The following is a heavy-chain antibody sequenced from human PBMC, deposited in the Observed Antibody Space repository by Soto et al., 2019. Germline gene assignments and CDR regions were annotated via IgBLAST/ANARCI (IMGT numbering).Heavy chain of an antibody. CDR3: ARDPYCSSTSCFRYYYYYGMDV. Sequence: PGGSLRLSCAASGFTFSSYAMHWVRQAPGKGLEWVAVISYDGSNKYYADSVKGRFTISRDNSKNTLYLQMNSLRAEDTAVYYCARDPYCSSTSCFRYYYYYGMDVWSQGTTVTVSS. D-gene: IGHD2-2*01. CDR1: GFTFSSYA. V-gene: IGHV3-30-3*01. CDR2: ISYDGSNK. J-gene: IGHJ6*02.